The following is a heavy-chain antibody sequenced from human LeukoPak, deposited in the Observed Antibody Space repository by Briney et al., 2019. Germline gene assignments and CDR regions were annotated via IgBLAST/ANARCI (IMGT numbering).Heavy chain of an antibody. CDR2: ISSSGSTI. D-gene: IGHD4-17*01. Sequence: GGSLRLSCAASGFTFSSYEMNWVRQAPGKGLEWVSYISSSGSTIYYADSVKGRFTISRDNAKNSLYLQMNSLRAEDTAVYYCARGFQVHYGDYGYFDYWGQGTLVSVSS. CDR3: ARGFQVHYGDYGYFDY. CDR1: GFTFSSYE. J-gene: IGHJ4*02. V-gene: IGHV3-48*03.